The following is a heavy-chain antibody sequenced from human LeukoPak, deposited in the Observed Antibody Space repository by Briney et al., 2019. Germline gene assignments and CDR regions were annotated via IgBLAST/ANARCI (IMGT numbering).Heavy chain of an antibody. CDR3: ARRPRDTSGYYLGAFHD. J-gene: IGHJ6*02. Sequence: QSAGSLRLSCAASGFTFTNYAMTWVRQAPGKGLDWVSVIGASGADTYYSDSVKGRFTLSRDNSQNTLFLHMSSLRAEDTAVYFCARRPRDTSGYYLGAFHDWGQGSTVTVSS. V-gene: IGHV3-23*01. D-gene: IGHD3-22*01. CDR1: GFTFTNYA. CDR2: IGASGADT.